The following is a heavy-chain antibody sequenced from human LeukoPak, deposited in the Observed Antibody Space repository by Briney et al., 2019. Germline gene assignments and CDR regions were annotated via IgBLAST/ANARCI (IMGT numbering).Heavy chain of an antibody. CDR3: AKADGGAYYYDSSGYPFDY. D-gene: IGHD3-22*01. V-gene: IGHV3-23*01. J-gene: IGHJ4*02. Sequence: GGSLRLSCAASGFTFSSYAMSWVRQAPGKGLEWVSAISGSGGSTYYADSVKGRFTISRDNSKNTLYLQMNSLRAEDTAVYYCAKADGGAYYYDSSGYPFDYWGQGTLVTVSS. CDR2: ISGSGGST. CDR1: GFTFSSYA.